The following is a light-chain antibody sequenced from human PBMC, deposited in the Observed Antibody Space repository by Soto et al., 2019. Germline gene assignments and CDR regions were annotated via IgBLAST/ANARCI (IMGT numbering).Light chain of an antibody. V-gene: IGLV2-11*01. J-gene: IGLJ3*02. Sequence: QSALTQPRSVSESPGQSVTISCTGTSSDVGVYNYVSWYQHHPGKAPKLMIYDVRKRPSGVPDRFSGSKSGNTAALTISGLQGEDEADYYCCSYAGSYTWVFGGGTQLTVL. CDR2: DVR. CDR3: CSYAGSYTWV. CDR1: SSDVGVYNY.